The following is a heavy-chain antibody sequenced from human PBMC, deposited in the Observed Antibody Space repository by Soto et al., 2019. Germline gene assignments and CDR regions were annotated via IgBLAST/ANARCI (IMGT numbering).Heavy chain of an antibody. J-gene: IGHJ5*02. CDR3: TRHHVLTLFDP. V-gene: IGHV4-59*08. Sequence: PSETLSLTCTVSGGSISGYYWSWIRQPPGRELEWIGYIYSSGSTNYNPSLKSRVTMSVDTSKNQFSLKLSSVTAADTAVYYCTRHHVLTLFDPWGQGTLVTVSS. CDR1: GGSISGYY. CDR2: IYSSGST. D-gene: IGHD2-8*01.